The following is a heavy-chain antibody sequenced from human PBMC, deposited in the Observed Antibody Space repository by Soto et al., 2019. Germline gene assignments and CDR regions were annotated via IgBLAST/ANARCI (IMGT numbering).Heavy chain of an antibody. Sequence: QVQLQESGSGLVKPSQTLSLTCGISGDSISGGGYSWSWIRQPPGKGLEWIGYIFQSGSTHYNPSLKTRVTISADMSKNQFSLKLTSVTAADTAVYYCARGLYCTTTSCYHDYHFAMDVWGQGATVTVSS. J-gene: IGHJ6*02. V-gene: IGHV4-30-2*01. CDR1: GDSISGGGYS. D-gene: IGHD2-2*01. CDR3: ARGLYCTTTSCYHDYHFAMDV. CDR2: IFQSGST.